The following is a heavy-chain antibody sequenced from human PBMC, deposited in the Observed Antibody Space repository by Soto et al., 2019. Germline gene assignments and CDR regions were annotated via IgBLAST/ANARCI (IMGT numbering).Heavy chain of an antibody. CDR2: ITGSGGGT. V-gene: IGHV3-23*01. D-gene: IGHD6-13*01. CDR3: GKHPLTAAGFDY. CDR1: GFTFSNYA. Sequence: EVQLFESGGGLVQPGGSLRLSCAASGFTFSNYAMTWVRQAPGKGLEWVSGITGSGGGTYFLDSVKGRFTISRDNSKNSVYLQMNSLRAEDMAVYYCGKHPLTAAGFDYWGQGTMVTVSS. J-gene: IGHJ4*02.